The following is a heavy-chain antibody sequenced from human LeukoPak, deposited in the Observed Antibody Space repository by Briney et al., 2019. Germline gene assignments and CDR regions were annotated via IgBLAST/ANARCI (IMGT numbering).Heavy chain of an antibody. CDR1: GYTFTSYG. J-gene: IGHJ4*02. CDR3: ASALDYGSGSPSLDY. D-gene: IGHD3-10*01. V-gene: IGHV1-18*01. CDR2: ISAYNGNT. Sequence: ASVKVSCKASGYTFTSYGISWVRQAPGQGLEWMGWISAYNGNTNYAQKLQGRVTMTTDTSTSTAYMELRSLRSDDTAVYYCASALDYGSGSPSLDYWGQGTLVTVSS.